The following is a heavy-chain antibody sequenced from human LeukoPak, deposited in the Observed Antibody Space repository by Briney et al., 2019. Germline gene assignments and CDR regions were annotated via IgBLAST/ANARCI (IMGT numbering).Heavy chain of an antibody. CDR3: ARRKEELRDGGCVGGALGY. CDR1: GFTFSTYA. V-gene: IGHV3-30-3*01. J-gene: IGHJ4*02. Sequence: GGSLRLSCAASGFTFSTYAMHWVRQAPGKGLEWVAVISYDGSNKYYADSVKGRFTISRDNSKNTLYLQMNSLRAEDTAVYYCARRKEELRDGGCVGGALGYWGQGTLVTVSS. CDR2: ISYDGSNK. D-gene: IGHD2-15*01.